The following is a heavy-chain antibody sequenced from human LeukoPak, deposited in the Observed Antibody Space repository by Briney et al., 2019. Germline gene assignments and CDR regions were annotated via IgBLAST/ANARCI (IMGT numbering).Heavy chain of an antibody. V-gene: IGHV3-23*01. CDR1: GFTFSSYA. D-gene: IGHD3-22*01. CDR3: AKVGDSSGYYWSYFDY. CDR2: ISGSGGSI. Sequence: GGSLRLSCAASGFTFSSYAMSWVRQAPGKGLEWVSAISGSGGSIYYADSVKGRFTISRDNSKNTLYLQMNSLRAEDTAVYYCAKVGDSSGYYWSYFDYWGQGTLVTVSS. J-gene: IGHJ4*02.